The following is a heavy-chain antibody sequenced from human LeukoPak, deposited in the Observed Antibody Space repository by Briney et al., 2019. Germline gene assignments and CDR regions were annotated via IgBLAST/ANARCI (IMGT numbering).Heavy chain of an antibody. CDR1: GYTFTSYG. V-gene: IGHV1-18*01. Sequence: GASVKVSCKASGYTFTSYGISWVRQAPGQGLEWMGWISAYNGNTNYAQKLQGRVTMTTDTSTSTAYMELRSLRSDDTAVYYCARVRLATVTTGWFDPWGQGTLLTVSS. J-gene: IGHJ5*02. D-gene: IGHD4-17*01. CDR2: ISAYNGNT. CDR3: ARVRLATVTTGWFDP.